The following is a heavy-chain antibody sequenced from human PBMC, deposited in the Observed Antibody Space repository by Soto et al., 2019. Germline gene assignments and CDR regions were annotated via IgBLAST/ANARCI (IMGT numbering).Heavy chain of an antibody. Sequence: EVQLVESGGGLVQPGGSLRLSCAASGFTFSSYWISWVRQAPGKGLEWVANIKQDGSEKYYVDSVKGRFTISRDNAKNSLYLQMNSLRAEDTAVYYWARGKEIAARFDYWGQGTLGTVSS. D-gene: IGHD6-6*01. CDR2: IKQDGSEK. CDR1: GFTFSSYW. J-gene: IGHJ4*02. V-gene: IGHV3-7*03. CDR3: ARGKEIAARFDY.